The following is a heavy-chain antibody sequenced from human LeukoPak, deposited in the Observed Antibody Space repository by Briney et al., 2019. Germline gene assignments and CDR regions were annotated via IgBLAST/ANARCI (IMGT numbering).Heavy chain of an antibody. CDR1: GFTFNNYA. J-gene: IGHJ4*02. Sequence: PGGSLRLSCAASGFTFNNYAMTWVRQAPGRGLEWVSTISSSGGNTYYADSVKGWFTISRDNSKNTLYLQMNSLRAEDTALYYCAKALSRVLRSTIDYWGQGTLVTVSS. CDR3: AKALSRVLRSTIDY. CDR2: ISSSGGNT. D-gene: IGHD3-3*01. V-gene: IGHV3-23*01.